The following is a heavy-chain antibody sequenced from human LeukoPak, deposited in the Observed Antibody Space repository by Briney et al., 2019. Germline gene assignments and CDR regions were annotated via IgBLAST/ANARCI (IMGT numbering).Heavy chain of an antibody. D-gene: IGHD1-26*01. J-gene: IGHJ4*02. CDR2: ISYDGSNK. Sequence: PGGSLRLSCAASGFTFSSYAMHWVRQAPGKGLEWVAVISYDGSNKYYADSVKGRFTISRDNSKNTLYLQMNSLRAEDTAVYYCARTDSGSHNHFDYWGQGTLVTVSS. CDR3: ARTDSGSHNHFDY. CDR1: GFTFSSYA. V-gene: IGHV3-30-3*01.